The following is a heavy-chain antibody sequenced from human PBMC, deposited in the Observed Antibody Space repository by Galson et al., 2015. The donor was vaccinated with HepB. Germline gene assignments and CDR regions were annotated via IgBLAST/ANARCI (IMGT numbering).Heavy chain of an antibody. D-gene: IGHD3-16*02. CDR2: ISSSGSTI. Sequence: CAAPGFTFSDYYMSWIRQAPGKGLEWVSYISSSGSTIYYADSVKGRFTISRDNAKNSLYLQMNSLRAEDTAVYYCARDYSDYVWGSYRYTGIFDYWGQGTLVTVSS. J-gene: IGHJ4*02. V-gene: IGHV3-11*01. CDR1: GFTFSDYY. CDR3: ARDYSDYVWGSYRYTGIFDY.